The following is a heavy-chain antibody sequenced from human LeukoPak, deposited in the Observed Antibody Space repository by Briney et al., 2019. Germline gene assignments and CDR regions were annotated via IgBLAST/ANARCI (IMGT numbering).Heavy chain of an antibody. D-gene: IGHD3-16*01. CDR3: ARDRGTFGFDY. J-gene: IGHJ4*02. CDR1: GGSISSYY. CDR2: IYYSGST. Sequence: SETLSLTCTVSGGSISSYYWSWIRQPPGKGLEWIGYIYYSGSTNYNPSLKSRVTISVDKSKNQFSLKLSSVTAADTAVYYCARDRGTFGFDYWGQGTLVTVSS. V-gene: IGHV4-59*12.